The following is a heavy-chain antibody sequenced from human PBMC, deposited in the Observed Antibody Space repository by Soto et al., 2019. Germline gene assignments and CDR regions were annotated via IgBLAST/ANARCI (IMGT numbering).Heavy chain of an antibody. J-gene: IGHJ6*02. CDR2: ISSSRCSI. D-gene: IGHD6-6*01. V-gene: IGHV3-21*02. CDR1: GFTFSSYS. CDR3: AMNESSNINEMDF. Sequence: EVQLVESGGGLVKPGGSLRLSCAASGFTFSSYSMNWVRQAPGKGLEWVSSISSSRCSINYADSVKGRSSISRDNAQNSLHLQINNFRDEDTSVYFCAMNESSNINEMDFWGHGTTVTVSS.